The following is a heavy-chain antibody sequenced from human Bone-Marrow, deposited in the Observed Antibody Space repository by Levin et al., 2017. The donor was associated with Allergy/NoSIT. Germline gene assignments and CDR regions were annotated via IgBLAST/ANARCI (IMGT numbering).Heavy chain of an antibody. CDR1: GGSINTSSYY. CDR2: IYYGGTT. J-gene: IGHJ4*02. V-gene: IGHV4-39*01. Sequence: PSETLSLTCTVSGGSINTSSYYWGWIRQPPGKGLEWIGNIYYGGTTYYNPSLKSRVSISADTSRNQFSLNLNSVTAADTAVFYCTRSPRARTPDSWGQGTLVTVSS. D-gene: IGHD1/OR15-1a*01. CDR3: TRSPRARTPDS.